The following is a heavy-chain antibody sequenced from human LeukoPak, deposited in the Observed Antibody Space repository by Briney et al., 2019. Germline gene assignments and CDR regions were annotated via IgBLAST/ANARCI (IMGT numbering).Heavy chain of an antibody. CDR2: IKSKTDGGTA. CDR1: GITFIIAW. V-gene: IGHV3-15*01. D-gene: IGHD2-15*01. CDR3: ETALRVVGF. Sequence: GGSVTLSCAASGITFIIAWMNWVRQAPGKGLEWVGRIKSKTDGGTAEYAAPVKGGFIISRDDSKNTMYLQMNSLNSDDTGVYYYETALRVVGFWGQGTVVSVSS. J-gene: IGHJ4*02.